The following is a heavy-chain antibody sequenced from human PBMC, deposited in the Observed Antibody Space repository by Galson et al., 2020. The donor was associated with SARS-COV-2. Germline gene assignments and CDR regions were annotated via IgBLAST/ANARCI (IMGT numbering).Heavy chain of an antibody. CDR2: IFHSGYT. Sequence: SETLSLTCAVSGGSISSSDWWGWVRQPPGKGLEWIGEIFHSGYTNYNPSLKSRVTMSVDTSKNQFSLKLSSVTAADTAFYCSRIIVTAYYFSYMDVWGKGTTVTVSS. J-gene: IGHJ6*03. CDR1: GGSISSSDW. V-gene: IGHV4-4*02. CDR3: SRIIVTAYYFSYMDV. D-gene: IGHD2-21*02.